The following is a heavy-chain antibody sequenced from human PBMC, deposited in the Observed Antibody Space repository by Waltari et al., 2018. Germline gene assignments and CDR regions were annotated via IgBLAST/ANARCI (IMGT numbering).Heavy chain of an antibody. Sequence: EVQLVESGGGLVHPCRSLRLSCAASGFTFDDYAMHRVRQAPGKGLEWGAGINWNSDSIGYGDSVKGRFTISRDNARNSLYVQMNSLTTEDTAVYYCLKKNDEVYDRNGLVYDAFDVWGQGTMVTVST. CDR3: LKKNDEVYDRNGLVYDAFDV. CDR2: INWNSDSI. V-gene: IGHV3-9*01. J-gene: IGHJ3*01. D-gene: IGHD3-22*01. CDR1: GFTFDDYA.